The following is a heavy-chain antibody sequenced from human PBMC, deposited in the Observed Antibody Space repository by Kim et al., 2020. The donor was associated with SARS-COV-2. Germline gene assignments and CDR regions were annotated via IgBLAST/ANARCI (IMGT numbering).Heavy chain of an antibody. D-gene: IGHD3-10*01. J-gene: IGHJ2*01. V-gene: IGHV3-9*01. CDR1: GFTFDDYA. CDR2: ISWNSGSI. Sequence: GGSLRLSCAASGFTFDDYAMHWVRQAPGKGLGWVSGISWNSGSIGYADSVKGRFTISRDNAKNSLYLQMNSLRAEDTALYYCAKDRKVRGVIINWYFDLWGRGTLVTVSS. CDR3: AKDRKVRGVIINWYFDL.